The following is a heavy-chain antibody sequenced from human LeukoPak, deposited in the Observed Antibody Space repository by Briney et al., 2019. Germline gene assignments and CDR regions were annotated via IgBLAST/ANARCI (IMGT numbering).Heavy chain of an antibody. CDR2: IIPIFGTA. J-gene: IGHJ4*02. D-gene: IGHD3-22*01. Sequence: GASVKVSCKASGGTFSSYAISWVRQAPGQGLEWMGGIIPIFGTANYAQKFQGRVTITADESTSTAYMELSSLRSEDTAVYYCARVKNYRSSGYYYRYLDYWGQGTLVTVSS. V-gene: IGHV1-69*13. CDR3: ARVKNYRSSGYYYRYLDY. CDR1: GGTFSSYA.